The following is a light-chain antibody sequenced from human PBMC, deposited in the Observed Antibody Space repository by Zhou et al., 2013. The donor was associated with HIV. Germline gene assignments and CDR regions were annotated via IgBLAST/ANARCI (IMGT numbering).Light chain of an antibody. V-gene: IGKV1-5*03. CDR1: QTVSNW. Sequence: DIQMTQSPSILSASVGDRVTITCRASQTVSNWLAWYQQKPGKAPKLLIYKASTLEIGVPSRFSGSGSGTDFTLTISCLQSDDFATYYCQQYYDPLWTFGQGTKV. CDR2: KAS. J-gene: IGKJ1*01. CDR3: QQYYDPLWT.